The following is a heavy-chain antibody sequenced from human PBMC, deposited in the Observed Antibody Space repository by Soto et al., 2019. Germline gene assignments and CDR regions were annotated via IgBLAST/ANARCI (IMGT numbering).Heavy chain of an antibody. V-gene: IGHV1-69*12. J-gene: IGHJ6*02. CDR3: ARDKDRQQLGGNYYYILDV. D-gene: IGHD3-3*02. CDR2: IMPIFRTP. Sequence: QVQLAQSGSEVKKPGSSVKLSCKASGGTFSSSAISWVRQAPGQGLEWMGGIMPIFRTPDYAQKFQGRVTITADESTTTAYMEMSSLRSEDTAVYFCARDKDRQQLGGNYYYILDVWGQGTTVTVSS. CDR1: GGTFSSSA.